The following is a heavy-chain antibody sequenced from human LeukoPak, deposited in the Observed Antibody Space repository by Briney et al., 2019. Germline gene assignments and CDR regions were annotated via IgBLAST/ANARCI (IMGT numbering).Heavy chain of an antibody. Sequence: PSETLSLTCTVSGASISRSTYYWGWIRQPPGKGLEWIGTIYYSGSTYYNPSLKSRVTISVDTSKNQFSLKVTSVTAADTAVYYCARTLSATIFNFDYWGQGTLVTVTS. CDR1: GASISRSTYY. D-gene: IGHD5-12*01. CDR3: ARTLSATIFNFDY. V-gene: IGHV4-39*01. J-gene: IGHJ4*02. CDR2: IYYSGST.